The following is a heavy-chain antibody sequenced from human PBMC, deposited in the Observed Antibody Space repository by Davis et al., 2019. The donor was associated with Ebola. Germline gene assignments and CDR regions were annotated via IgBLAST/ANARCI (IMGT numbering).Heavy chain of an antibody. CDR1: GFTFSNAW. Sequence: PAGSLRLSCAASGFTFSNAWMPWVRQAPGTGLEWVGRIKRKTDGGTTDYAAPVKGRFTISRDDSKNTLYLQMNSLKTEDTAVYYCTTEQYSSSWYYYYYMDVWGKGTTVTVSS. CDR2: IKRKTDGGTT. J-gene: IGHJ6*03. CDR3: TTEQYSSSWYYYYYMDV. V-gene: IGHV3-15*01. D-gene: IGHD6-13*01.